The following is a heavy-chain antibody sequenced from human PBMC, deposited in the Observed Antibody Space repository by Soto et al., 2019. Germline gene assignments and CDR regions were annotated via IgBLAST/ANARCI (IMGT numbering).Heavy chain of an antibody. V-gene: IGHV1-69*06. CDR1: GGAFRSYT. D-gene: IGHD6-19*01. Sequence: QVQLVQSGAEVKKSGSSVNVSCKASGGAFRSYTISWVRQATGQGLEWMGGITPIFGAANYAQKFEGRVTISADKSTTTAYMELSKLTSEDRAVYYCAREEIAVTNRVGMDVWGQGTTVIVSS. J-gene: IGHJ6*02. CDR3: AREEIAVTNRVGMDV. CDR2: ITPIFGAA.